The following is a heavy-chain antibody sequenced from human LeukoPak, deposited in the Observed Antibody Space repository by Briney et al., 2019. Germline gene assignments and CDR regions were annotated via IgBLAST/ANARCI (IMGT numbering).Heavy chain of an antibody. D-gene: IGHD3-10*01. CDR2: ISAYNGNT. Sequence: EASVKVSCKASGYTFTSYGISWVRQAPGQGLEWTGWISAYNGNTNYAQKLQGRVTMTTDTSTSTAYMELRSLRSDDTAVYYCARGPPYYYGSGRIDYWGQGTLVTVSS. J-gene: IGHJ4*02. V-gene: IGHV1-18*01. CDR3: ARGPPYYYGSGRIDY. CDR1: GYTFTSYG.